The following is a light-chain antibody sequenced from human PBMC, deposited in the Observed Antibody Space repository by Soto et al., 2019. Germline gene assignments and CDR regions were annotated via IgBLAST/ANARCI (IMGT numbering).Light chain of an antibody. CDR3: MQNLHAWT. Sequence: DIVMTQSPLSLPVTPGEPASISCRSSQSLLHSNGYYYLDWYLQKPGQSPQLLIYLASHRASGVPDRFSGSGSGTDLTLKISRVEAEDVGIYYCMQNLHAWTFGQGTKVEIK. J-gene: IGKJ1*01. V-gene: IGKV2-28*01. CDR1: QSLLHSNGYYY. CDR2: LAS.